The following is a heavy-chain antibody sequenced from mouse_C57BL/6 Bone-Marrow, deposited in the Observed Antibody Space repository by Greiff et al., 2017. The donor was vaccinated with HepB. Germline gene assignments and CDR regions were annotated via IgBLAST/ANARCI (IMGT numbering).Heavy chain of an antibody. CDR3: ARDDYGSSYWYFDV. V-gene: IGHV3-6*01. Sequence: VQLQQSGPGLVKPSQSLSLTCSVTGYSITSGYYWNWIRQFPGNKLEWMGYISYDGSNNYNPSLKNRISITRDTSKNQFFLKLNSVTTEDTATYYCARDDYGSSYWYFDVWGTGTTVTVSS. J-gene: IGHJ1*03. CDR2: ISYDGSN. CDR1: GYSITSGYY. D-gene: IGHD1-1*01.